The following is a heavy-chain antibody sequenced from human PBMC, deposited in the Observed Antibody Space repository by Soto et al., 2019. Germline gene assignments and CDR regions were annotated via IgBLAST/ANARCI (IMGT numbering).Heavy chain of an antibody. CDR3: ARANYGMDV. Sequence: GGSLRLSCAASGSTFSSYGMHWVRQAPGKGLEWVAVIWYDGSNKYYADSVKGRFTISRDNSKNTLYLQMNSLRAEDTAVYYCARANYGMDVWGQGTTGTVS. V-gene: IGHV3-33*01. CDR2: IWYDGSNK. CDR1: GSTFSSYG. J-gene: IGHJ6*02.